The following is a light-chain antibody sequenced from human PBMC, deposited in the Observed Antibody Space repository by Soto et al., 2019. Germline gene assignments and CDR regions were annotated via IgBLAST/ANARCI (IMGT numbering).Light chain of an antibody. CDR2: EGS. J-gene: IGLJ1*01. Sequence: QSALTQPASVSGSPGQSISISCTGSSSDVGFSNLVSWYQQLPGKAPKLIIYEGSKRPSGVSNRFSGSKSDNTASLTISGLQAEDEADYYCCSYAGSSIYVFGTGTKLTVL. CDR3: CSYAGSSIYV. CDR1: SSDVGFSNL. V-gene: IGLV2-23*01.